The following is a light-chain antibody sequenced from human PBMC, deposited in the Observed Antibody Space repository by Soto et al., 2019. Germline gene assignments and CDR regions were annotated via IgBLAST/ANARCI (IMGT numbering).Light chain of an antibody. V-gene: IGLV2-11*01. CDR3: CSYAGSYTFYV. CDR2: DVS. CDR1: SSDVGGYNY. Sequence: QSVLTQPRSVSGSPGQSVTISCTGTSSDVGGYNYASWYQQHPGKAPKLMIYDVSKRPSGVPDRFSGSKSGNTASLTISGLQAEDEADYYCCSYAGSYTFYVFGTGTRSP. J-gene: IGLJ1*01.